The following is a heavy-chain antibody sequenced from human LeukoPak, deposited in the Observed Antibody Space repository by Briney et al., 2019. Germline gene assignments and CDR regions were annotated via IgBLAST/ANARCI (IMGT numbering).Heavy chain of an antibody. CDR2: ISDYNGNT. CDR1: GYTFTSYG. CDR3: ARLKMATNPYYYYYMDV. Sequence: GASVKVSCKASGYTFTSYGISWVRQAPGQGLEWMGWISDYNGNTNYAQKLQGRVTMTTDTSTSTAYMELRSLRSGDTAVYYCARLKMATNPYYYYYMDVWGKGTTVTISS. D-gene: IGHD5-24*01. V-gene: IGHV1-18*01. J-gene: IGHJ6*03.